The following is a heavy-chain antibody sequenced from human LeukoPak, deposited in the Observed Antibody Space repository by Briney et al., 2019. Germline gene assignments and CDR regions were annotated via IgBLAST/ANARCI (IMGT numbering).Heavy chain of an antibody. V-gene: IGHV4-61*01. Sequence: PSETLSLTCTVSGDSVSSGSHYWSWIRQPPGERLEWIGNIYYSGITDYNPSLTSRVTLSVDTSKNQFSLKLSSVTAADTAIYYCAGRASMIVGENSFDYWGQGTLVTVSS. CDR1: GDSVSSGSHY. D-gene: IGHD3-22*01. CDR3: AGRASMIVGENSFDY. CDR2: IYYSGIT. J-gene: IGHJ4*02.